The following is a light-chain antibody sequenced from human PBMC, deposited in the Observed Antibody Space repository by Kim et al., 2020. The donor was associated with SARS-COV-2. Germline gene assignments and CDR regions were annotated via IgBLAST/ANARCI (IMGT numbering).Light chain of an antibody. Sequence: PGEEATLSCRASQSVRSNYLAWYRQRRGQSPRLLIYGTSNRATGIPDRFSGSGSGTDFTLTISRLEPEDFAVYYCHQCDGSPPYTFGQGTKLEI. CDR1: QSVRSNY. CDR3: HQCDGSPPYT. V-gene: IGKV3-20*01. CDR2: GTS. J-gene: IGKJ2*01.